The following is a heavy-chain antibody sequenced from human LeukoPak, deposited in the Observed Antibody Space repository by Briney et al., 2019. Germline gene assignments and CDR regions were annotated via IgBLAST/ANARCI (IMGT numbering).Heavy chain of an antibody. CDR3: ARDSGMRDDYGDYVGDY. Sequence: PGGSLRLSCAASGFTFSSYSMNWVRQAPGKGLEWVSSISSSSSYIYYADSVKGRFTISRDNAKNSLYLQMNSLRAEDTAVYYCARDSGMRDDYGDYVGDYWGQGTLVTVSS. CDR1: GFTFSSYS. CDR2: ISSSSSYI. V-gene: IGHV3-21*01. D-gene: IGHD4-17*01. J-gene: IGHJ4*02.